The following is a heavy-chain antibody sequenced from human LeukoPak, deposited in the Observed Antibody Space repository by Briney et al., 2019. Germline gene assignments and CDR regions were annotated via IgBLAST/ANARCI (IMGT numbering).Heavy chain of an antibody. CDR2: MNPNTGST. Sequence: GASVKVSCKASGFMFTKYDINWVRQASGQRLEWMGWMNPNTGSTGYAQTFQGRVTMTRDTAISTAYMELSSLRSEDTAIYYCAKARYCSGGTCPEWFDPWGQGTLVTVSS. CDR3: AKARYCSGGTCPEWFDP. D-gene: IGHD2-15*01. CDR1: GFMFTKYD. V-gene: IGHV1-8*01. J-gene: IGHJ5*02.